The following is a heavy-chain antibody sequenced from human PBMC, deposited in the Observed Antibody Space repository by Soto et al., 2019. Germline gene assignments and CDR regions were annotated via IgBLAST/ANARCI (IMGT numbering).Heavy chain of an antibody. V-gene: IGHV3-23*01. D-gene: IGHD6-13*01. CDR1: GFTFSSYA. CDR2: ISGSGGST. J-gene: IGHJ6*02. CDR3: AKGGQQLYYYYYYGMDV. Sequence: GGSLRLSCAASGFTFSSYAMSWVRQAPGKGLEWVSAISGSGGSTYYAASVKGRFTISRDNSKNTLYLQMNSLRAEDTAVYYCAKGGQQLYYYYYYGMDVWGQGTTVTVSS.